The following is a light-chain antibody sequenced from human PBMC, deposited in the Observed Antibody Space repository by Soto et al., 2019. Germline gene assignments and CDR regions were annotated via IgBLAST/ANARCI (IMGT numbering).Light chain of an antibody. Sequence: QSVLTQPASVSGSPGQSITISCTGTSSDDGGYNYVSWYQQHPGKAPKLMIYDVSNRPSGVSNRFSGSKSGNTASLTISGLQAEDEADYYCSSYTSSSTAFGGGTKVTVL. J-gene: IGLJ3*02. CDR1: SSDDGGYNY. CDR3: SSYTSSSTA. V-gene: IGLV2-14*01. CDR2: DVS.